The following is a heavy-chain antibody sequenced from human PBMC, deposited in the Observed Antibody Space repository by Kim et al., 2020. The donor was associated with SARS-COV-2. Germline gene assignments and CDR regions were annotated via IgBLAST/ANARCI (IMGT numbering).Heavy chain of an antibody. V-gene: IGHV4-31*02. CDR3: ARGGYNWFDP. Sequence: SNAANPTLKSRVTISVDTSKNQFSLKLSSGTAADTAVYYCARGGYNWFDPWGQGTLVTVSS. J-gene: IGHJ5*02. CDR2: SN. D-gene: IGHD3-16*01.